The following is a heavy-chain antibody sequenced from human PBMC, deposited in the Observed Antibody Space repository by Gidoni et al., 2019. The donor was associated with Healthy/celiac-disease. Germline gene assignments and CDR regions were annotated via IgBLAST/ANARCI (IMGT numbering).Heavy chain of an antibody. J-gene: IGHJ4*02. CDR1: GCSISSSRYY. D-gene: IGHD6-13*01. CDR2: IYYSGST. V-gene: IGHV4-39*01. Sequence: QLQLQESAPGLVKPSEPLSLPCTVTGCSISSSRYYWGWIRQPPGKGLEWIGSIYYSGSTYYNPSLKSRVTISVDTSKNQFSLKLSSVTAADTAVYYCASRYSSSWYTGGSIDYWGQGTLVTVSS. CDR3: ASRYSSSWYTGGSIDY.